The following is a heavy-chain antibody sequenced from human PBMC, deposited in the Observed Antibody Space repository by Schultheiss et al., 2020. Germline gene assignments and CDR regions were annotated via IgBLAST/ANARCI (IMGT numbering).Heavy chain of an antibody. CDR2: IGTAGDT. Sequence: GGSLRLSCAASGFTVSSNYMSWVRQAPGKGLEWVSAIGTAGDTYYPGSVKGRFTISRENAKNSLYLQMNSLRAEDTAVYYCARRGDQDFDYWGQGTLVTVSS. D-gene: IGHD3-10*01. V-gene: IGHV3-13*01. J-gene: IGHJ4*02. CDR3: ARRGDQDFDY. CDR1: GFTVSSNY.